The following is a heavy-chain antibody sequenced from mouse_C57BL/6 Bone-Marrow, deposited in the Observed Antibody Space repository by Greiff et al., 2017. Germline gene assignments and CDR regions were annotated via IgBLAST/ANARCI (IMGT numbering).Heavy chain of an antibody. J-gene: IGHJ2*01. CDR3: ARGHYYGSLP. D-gene: IGHD1-1*01. CDR1: GYAFSSYW. Sequence: QVQLQQSGAELVQPGASVKISCKASGYAFSSYWLNWVKQRPGKGLEWIGQIYPGDGDTNYNGKFKGKATLTADKSSSTAYMQLSSLTSEDSAVYFCARGHYYGSLPWGQGTTLTVSS. CDR2: IYPGDGDT. V-gene: IGHV1-80*01.